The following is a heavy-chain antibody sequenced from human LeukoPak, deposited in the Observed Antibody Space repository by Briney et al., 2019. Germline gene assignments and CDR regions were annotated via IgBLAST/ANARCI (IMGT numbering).Heavy chain of an antibody. V-gene: IGHV3-66*01. CDR1: GFTVSSNY. Sequence: GGSLRLSCAASGFTVSSNYMNWVRQAPGKGLEWVSVIYSGGSTYYADSVKGRFTVSRDNSKNTLYLQMNSLRAEDTAVYYCARDRSRSGYLSFDFWGQGTLVTVSS. D-gene: IGHD3-22*01. J-gene: IGHJ4*02. CDR2: IYSGGST. CDR3: ARDRSRSGYLSFDF.